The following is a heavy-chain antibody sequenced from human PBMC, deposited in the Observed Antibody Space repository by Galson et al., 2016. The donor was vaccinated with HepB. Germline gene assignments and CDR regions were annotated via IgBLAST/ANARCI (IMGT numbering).Heavy chain of an antibody. J-gene: IGHJ6*02. D-gene: IGHD3-3*01. CDR3: ARVSGMIYDYWRGYYSSDGMDV. V-gene: IGHV3-7*01. Sequence: SLRLSCAVSGFTFSNHWMSWVRQAPGKGLEWVANIKEDGREKDYADSVQGRFTISRDNAKNSLYLQMNSLRAEDTAVYYCARVSGMIYDYWRGYYSSDGMDVWGQGTTVTVSS. CDR1: GFTFSNHW. CDR2: IKEDGREK.